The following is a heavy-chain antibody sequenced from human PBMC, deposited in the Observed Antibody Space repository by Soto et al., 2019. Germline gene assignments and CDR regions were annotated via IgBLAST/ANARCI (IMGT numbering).Heavy chain of an antibody. CDR2: IYYSGST. J-gene: IGHJ5*01. CDR3: ARIWFGESFRSDWFDP. V-gene: IGHV4-39*01. CDR1: GGSISSSSYY. Sequence: SETLSLTCTVSGGSISSSSYYWGWIRQPPGKGLEWIGSIYYSGSTYYNPSLKSRVTISVDTSKNQFSLKLSSVTAADTAVYYCARIWFGESFRSDWFDPWGEGTTVTVSS. D-gene: IGHD3-10*01.